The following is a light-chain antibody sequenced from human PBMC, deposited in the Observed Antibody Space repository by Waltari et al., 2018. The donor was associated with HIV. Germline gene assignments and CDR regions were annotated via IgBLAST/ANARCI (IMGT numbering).Light chain of an antibody. CDR3: LLYCGGRRPHWV. J-gene: IGLJ3*02. Sequence: VVTQEPSLTVSPGGTVTLTCASSTVAVSTSSYPSWFQQRPGQAPRPLIFSSNKRHSWDPDNYSGSLLGHKSALSLPPVQPEDEAHYYCLLYCGGRRPHWVFGVGTKLTVL. V-gene: IGLV7-43*01. CDR1: TVAVSTSSY. CDR2: SSN.